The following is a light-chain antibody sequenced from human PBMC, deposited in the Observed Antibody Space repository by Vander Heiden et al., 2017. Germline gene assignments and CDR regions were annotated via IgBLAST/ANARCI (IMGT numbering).Light chain of an antibody. CDR2: DAS. V-gene: IGKV1-13*02. CDR3: QQFNSYPIT. CDR1: QGISSA. Sequence: AIQLTQSPSSLSASVGDRVTITCRASQGISSALAWYQQKPGKAPKLLIYDASSLESGVPTRFSGSGSGTDFTLTISSLQPEDFATYYCQQFNSYPITFGQGTRLEIK. J-gene: IGKJ5*01.